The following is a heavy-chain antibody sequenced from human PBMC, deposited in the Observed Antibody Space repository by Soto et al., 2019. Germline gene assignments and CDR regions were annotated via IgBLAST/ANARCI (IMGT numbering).Heavy chain of an antibody. CDR1: GGTFSSYA. J-gene: IGHJ4*01. CDR2: IIPIFGTA. CDR3: TSLPWWDNGSYYCGTGAAFDN. V-gene: IGHV1-69*06. D-gene: IGHD2-21*01. Sequence: SVKVSCKASGGTFSSYAISWVRQAPGQGLEWMGGIIPIFGTANYAQKFQGRVTITADKSTSTAYMELSSLRSEGTAMYYCTSLPWWDNGSYYCGTGAAFDNWGQGTMVTVSS.